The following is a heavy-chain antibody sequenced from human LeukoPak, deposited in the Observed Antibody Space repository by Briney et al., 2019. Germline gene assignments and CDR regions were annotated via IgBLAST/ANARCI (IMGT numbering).Heavy chain of an antibody. CDR3: ARGSGYVSWFDP. CDR2: MNPKSGDT. J-gene: IGHJ5*02. CDR1: GYTFTGYY. D-gene: IGHD5-12*01. Sequence: GASVKVSCKASGYTFTGYYMHWVRQAPGQGLEWMGWMNPKSGDTGYAQKFQGRVSMTRSTSITTAYMELSSLRSEDTAVYYCARGSGYVSWFDPWGQGTLVTVSS. V-gene: IGHV1-8*02.